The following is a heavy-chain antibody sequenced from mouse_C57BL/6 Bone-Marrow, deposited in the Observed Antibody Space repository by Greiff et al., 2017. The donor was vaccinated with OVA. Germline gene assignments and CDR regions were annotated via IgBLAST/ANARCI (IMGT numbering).Heavy chain of an antibody. CDR3: ARHAHYYGSSFPFAY. Sequence: DVMLVESGGGLVKPGGSLKLSCAASGFTFSSYTMSWVRQTPEKRLEWVATISGGGGNTYYPDSVKGRFTISRDNAKNTLYLQMSSLRSEDTALYYCARHAHYYGSSFPFAYWGQGTLVTVSA. D-gene: IGHD1-1*01. CDR1: GFTFSSYT. J-gene: IGHJ3*01. V-gene: IGHV5-9*01. CDR2: ISGGGGNT.